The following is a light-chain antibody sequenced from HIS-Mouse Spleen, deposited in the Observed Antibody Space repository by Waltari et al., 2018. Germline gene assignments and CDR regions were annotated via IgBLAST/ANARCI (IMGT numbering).Light chain of an antibody. CDR1: QSVSSN. CDR2: GAS. J-gene: IGKJ4*01. V-gene: IGKV3D-15*03. CDR3: QQYNNWPPLT. Sequence: EIVMTQSPATLSVSPGERATLSCRASQSVSSNLAWYQQKPGQAPRLLIYGASIRATGITARFSGSGSGTEFTLTISILQSEEFAVYYCQQYNNWPPLTVGGGTKVEIK.